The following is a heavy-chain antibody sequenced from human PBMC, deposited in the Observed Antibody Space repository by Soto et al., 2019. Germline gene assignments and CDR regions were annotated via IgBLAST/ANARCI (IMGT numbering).Heavy chain of an antibody. CDR2: ISYDGSNK. D-gene: IGHD5-18*01. CDR1: GFTFSSYG. J-gene: IGHJ4*02. V-gene: IGHV3-30*18. Sequence: VGSLRLSCAASGFTFSSYGMHWVRQAPGKGLEWVAVISYDGSNKYYAGSVKGRFTISRDNSKNTLYLQMNSLRAEDTAVYYCAKGHVDTAMGHWGQGTLVTVSS. CDR3: AKGHVDTAMGH.